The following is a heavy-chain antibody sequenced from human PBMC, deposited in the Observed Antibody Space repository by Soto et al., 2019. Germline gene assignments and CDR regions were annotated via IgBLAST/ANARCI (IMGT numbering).Heavy chain of an antibody. CDR2: ISYDGSNK. CDR1: GFTFSSYA. D-gene: IGHD6-19*01. Sequence: QVQLVESGGGVVQPGRSLRLSCAASGFTFSSYAMHWVRQAPGKGLEWVAVISYDGSNKYYADSVKGRFTISRDNSKNTLYLQMNSLRAGETGVFYCARDLSRGGYRGGGYYYYGMDVWGQGTTVTVSS. CDR3: ARDLSRGGYRGGGYYYYGMDV. V-gene: IGHV3-30-3*01. J-gene: IGHJ6*02.